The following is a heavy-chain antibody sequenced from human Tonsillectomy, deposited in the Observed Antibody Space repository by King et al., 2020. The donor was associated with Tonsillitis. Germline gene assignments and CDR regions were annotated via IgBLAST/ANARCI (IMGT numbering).Heavy chain of an antibody. CDR1: GFTFSSYS. Sequence: QLVQSGGGLVQPGGSLRLSCAASGFTFSSYSMNWVRQAPGKGLEWVSYISNSSTTIYYADSVKGRFTISRDNAKNSLYLQMNSLRDEDTAVCYCARDGTNTSGYYLPLDYWGQGTLVTVSS. CDR3: ARDGTNTSGYYLPLDY. CDR2: ISNSSTTI. V-gene: IGHV3-48*02. D-gene: IGHD3-22*01. J-gene: IGHJ4*02.